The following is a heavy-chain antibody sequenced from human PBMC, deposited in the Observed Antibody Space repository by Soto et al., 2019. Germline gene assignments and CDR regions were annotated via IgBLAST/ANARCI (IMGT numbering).Heavy chain of an antibody. V-gene: IGHV4-31*03. D-gene: IGHD4-17*01. CDR2: IYYSGST. Sequence: QVQLQESGPGLVKPSQTLSLTCTVSGGSISSGGYYWSWIRQHPGKGLEWVGYIYYSGSTYYNPSLKSRVTISVDTSKNQFSLKLSSVTAADTAVYYCARGELRWETPFDYWGQGTLVTVSS. CDR1: GGSISSGGYY. CDR3: ARGELRWETPFDY. J-gene: IGHJ4*02.